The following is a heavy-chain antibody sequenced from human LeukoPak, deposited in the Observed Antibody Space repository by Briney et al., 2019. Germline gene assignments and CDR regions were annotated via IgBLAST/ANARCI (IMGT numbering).Heavy chain of an antibody. J-gene: IGHJ4*02. CDR2: ISYDGSNK. CDR3: AKEGSYCGGDCYSGSDY. Sequence: GRSLRLSCAASGFTFSSYGMHWVRQAPGKGLEGVAVISYDGSNKYYADSVKGRFNISRDNSKNTLYLQMNSLRAEDTAVYYCAKEGSYCGGDCYSGSDYWGQGTLVTVSS. CDR1: GFTFSSYG. V-gene: IGHV3-30*18. D-gene: IGHD2-21*02.